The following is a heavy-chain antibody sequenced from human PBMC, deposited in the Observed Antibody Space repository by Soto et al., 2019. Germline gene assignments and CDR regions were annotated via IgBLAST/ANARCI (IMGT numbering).Heavy chain of an antibody. CDR2: TYWDDDK. CDR3: AHRQRTVYFDY. J-gene: IGHJ4*02. Sequence: QITLKESGPPLVKPTQTLTLTCTFSGFSLSTSGVGVGWIRQPPGKALEWLALTYWDDDKRYSPSLKSRLTITKDTSNNQVVPTMTNMDPVDTATYYCAHRQRTVYFDYWGQGTLVTVSS. V-gene: IGHV2-5*02. CDR1: GFSLSTSGVG. D-gene: IGHD4-17*01.